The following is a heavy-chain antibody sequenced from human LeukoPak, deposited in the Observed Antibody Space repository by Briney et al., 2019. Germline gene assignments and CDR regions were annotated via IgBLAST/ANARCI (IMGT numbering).Heavy chain of an antibody. CDR2: IKQDGSEK. CDR3: ATSTLNWFDP. V-gene: IGHV3-7*03. CDR1: GLTFSSNW. J-gene: IGHJ5*02. Sequence: PGGSLRLSCVASGLTFSSNWMTWVRQAPGKGLEWVANIKQDGSEKYYVDSVKGRFTISRDNAKNSLYLQMNSLRVEDTAVYYCATSTLNWFDPWGQGTLVTVSS.